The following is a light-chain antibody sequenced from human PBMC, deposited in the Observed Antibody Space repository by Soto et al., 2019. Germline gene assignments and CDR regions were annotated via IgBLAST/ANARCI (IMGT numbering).Light chain of an antibody. Sequence: EIVLTQSPGTLSLSPGERATLSCRASHSDSSSYLAWYQQKPGQAPRLLIYGASSRATGIPDRFSGSGSGTDFTLTIIRLEPEDFAVYYCQQYGRSPFTFGPGTKVDIK. CDR3: QQYGRSPFT. V-gene: IGKV3-20*01. CDR1: HSDSSSY. J-gene: IGKJ3*01. CDR2: GAS.